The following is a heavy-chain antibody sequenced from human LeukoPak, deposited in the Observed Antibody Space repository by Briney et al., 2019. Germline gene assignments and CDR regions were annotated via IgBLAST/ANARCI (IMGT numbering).Heavy chain of an antibody. CDR2: INAGNGNT. D-gene: IGHD5-12*01. J-gene: IGHJ4*02. CDR1: GYTFTSYA. CDR3: ARDHNIVAPFAY. V-gene: IGHV1-3*01. Sequence: ASVKVSCKASGYTFTSYAMHWVRQAPGQRLEWMGWINAGNGNTKYSQKFQGRVTITRDTSASTAYMELSSLRSEDTAVYYCARDHNIVAPFAYWGQGTLVTVYS.